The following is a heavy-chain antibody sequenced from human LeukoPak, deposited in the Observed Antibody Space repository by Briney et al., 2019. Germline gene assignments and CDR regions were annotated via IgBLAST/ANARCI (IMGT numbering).Heavy chain of an antibody. J-gene: IGHJ4*02. CDR3: AKARSGRSWAFDY. Sequence: GRSLRLSCAASGFTFSSYGMHWVRQAPGKGLEWVALMSYDGADEHYADSVKGRFNISRDNSKNTLYLQVDSLRYEDTAVYYCAKARSGRSWAFDYWGQGTLVTVSS. V-gene: IGHV3-30*18. CDR1: GFTFSSYG. CDR2: MSYDGADE. D-gene: IGHD1-26*01.